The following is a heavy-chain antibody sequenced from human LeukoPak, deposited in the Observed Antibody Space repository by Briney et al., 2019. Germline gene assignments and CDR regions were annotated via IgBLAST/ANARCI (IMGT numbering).Heavy chain of an antibody. D-gene: IGHD4-17*01. CDR3: AKGNTVTPDY. V-gene: IGHV3-23*01. J-gene: IGHJ4*02. CDR1: GFTFSNYP. Sequence: LSGGSLRLSCAASGFTFSNYPMNWVRQAPGKGLEWVSAITTDGSRTYNADSVKGRLTISRDNSKNTLFLQMNSLRAEDTAVYYCAKGNTVTPDYWGQGTLVTVSS. CDR2: ITTDGSRT.